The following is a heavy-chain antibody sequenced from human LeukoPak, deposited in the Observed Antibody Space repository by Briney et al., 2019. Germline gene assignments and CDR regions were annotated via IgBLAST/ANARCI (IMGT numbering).Heavy chain of an antibody. V-gene: IGHV3-21*01. CDR1: GFIFSNAW. Sequence: GGSLRLSCAASGFIFSNAWMNWVRQAPGKGLEWVSSISSISSYIYYADSVKGRFTISRDNANNSLYLQMNSLRAEDTAVYYCARERCDSTSCSDICYYYAMDVWGQGTTVTVSS. CDR2: ISSISSYI. J-gene: IGHJ6*02. D-gene: IGHD2-2*01. CDR3: ARERCDSTSCSDICYYYAMDV.